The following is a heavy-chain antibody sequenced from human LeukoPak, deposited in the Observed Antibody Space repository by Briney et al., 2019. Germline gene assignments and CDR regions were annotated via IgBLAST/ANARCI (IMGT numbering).Heavy chain of an antibody. Sequence: ASVKVSCKASGGTFSSYAISWVRQAPGQGLEWMGGIIPIFGTANYAQKFQGRVTITTDESTSTAYMELSSLRSEDTAVYYCASGYDLGIDYWCQGTLVTVSS. V-gene: IGHV1-69*05. D-gene: IGHD5-12*01. CDR1: GGTFSSYA. CDR3: ASGYDLGIDY. J-gene: IGHJ4*02. CDR2: IIPIFGTA.